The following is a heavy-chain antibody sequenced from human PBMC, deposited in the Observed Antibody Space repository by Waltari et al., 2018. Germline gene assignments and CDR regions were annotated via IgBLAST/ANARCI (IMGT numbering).Heavy chain of an antibody. CDR2: IYHSGST. J-gene: IGHJ5*02. D-gene: IGHD3-22*01. Sequence: QVQLQDSGPGLVKPPETLSLTCAVSGYSISRGYYWGWTRQHPGNGLEWIGSIYHSGSTYYNPSLKSRVTISVDTSKNQFSLKLSSVTAADTAVYYCARHHPRGYYYDSSGYYLNWFDPWGQGTLVTVSS. CDR3: ARHHPRGYYYDSSGYYLNWFDP. V-gene: IGHV4-38-2*01. CDR1: GYSISRGYY.